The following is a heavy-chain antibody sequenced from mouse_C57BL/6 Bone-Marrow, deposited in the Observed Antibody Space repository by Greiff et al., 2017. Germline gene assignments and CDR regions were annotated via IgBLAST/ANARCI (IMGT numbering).Heavy chain of an antibody. J-gene: IGHJ4*01. V-gene: IGHV3-6*01. CDR3: AREGSYGSSRILDY. D-gene: IGHD1-1*01. Sequence: EVKLMESGPGLVKPSQSLSLTCSVTGYSITSGYYWNWIRQFPGNKLEWMGYISYDGSNKYNPSLKNRISITRDTPKNQFFLKLNSVTTEDTDTYYSAREGSYGSSRILDYWGQGTSVTVSS. CDR1: GYSITSGYY. CDR2: ISYDGSN.